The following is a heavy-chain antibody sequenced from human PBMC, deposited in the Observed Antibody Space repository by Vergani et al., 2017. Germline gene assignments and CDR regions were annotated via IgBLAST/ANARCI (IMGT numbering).Heavy chain of an antibody. CDR1: GYTFTSYG. V-gene: IGHV1-18*01. D-gene: IGHD2-8*01. CDR3: ARDGDDRYCTNGVCYLDY. CDR2: ISAYNGNT. J-gene: IGHJ4*02. Sequence: QVQLVQSGAEVKKPGASVKVSCKASGYTFTSYGISWVRQAPGQGLEWMGWISAYNGNTHYAQKHQGRVTMTTDTSTSTAYMELRSRRSDDTAVYYCARDGDDRYCTNGVCYLDYWGQGTLVTVSS.